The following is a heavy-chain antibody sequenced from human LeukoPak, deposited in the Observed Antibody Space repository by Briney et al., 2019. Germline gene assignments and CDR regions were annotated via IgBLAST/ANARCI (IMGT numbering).Heavy chain of an antibody. D-gene: IGHD4-17*01. Sequence: ASVKVSCKASGYTFTAYYMHWVRQAPGQGLEWMGWINPYNGNTNYAQKFQGRVTLTTDTSTSTAYMDLRSLRSDDTAMYYCAREIYGRFDFWGQGTLVTVSS. CDR1: GYTFTAYY. J-gene: IGHJ4*02. V-gene: IGHV1-18*04. CDR2: INPYNGNT. CDR3: AREIYGRFDF.